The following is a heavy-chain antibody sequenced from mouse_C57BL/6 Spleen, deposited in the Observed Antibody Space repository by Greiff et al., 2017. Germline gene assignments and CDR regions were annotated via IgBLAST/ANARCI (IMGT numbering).Heavy chain of an antibody. CDR1: GYTFTDYN. J-gene: IGHJ2*01. Sequence: EVQLQQSGPELVKPGASVKIPCKASGYTFTDYNMDWVKQSHGKSLEWIGDINPNNGGTIYNQKFKGKATLTVDKSSSTAYMELRSLTSEDTAVYYCARPPLYGSREGYYFDYWGQGTTLTVSS. CDR3: ARPPLYGSREGYYFDY. V-gene: IGHV1-18*01. CDR2: INPNNGGT. D-gene: IGHD1-1*01.